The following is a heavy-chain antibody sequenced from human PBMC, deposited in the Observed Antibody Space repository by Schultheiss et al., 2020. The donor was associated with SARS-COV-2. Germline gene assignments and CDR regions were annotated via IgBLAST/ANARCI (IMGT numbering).Heavy chain of an antibody. V-gene: IGHV3-64*01. CDR2: ISSNGGST. CDR1: GFTFSSYA. CDR3: AKVGQQLPPYYYYYYMDV. J-gene: IGHJ6*03. Sequence: GGSLRLSCAASGFTFSSYAMHWVRQAPGKGLEYVSAISSNGGSTYYANSVKGRFTISRDNSKNTLYLQMGSLRAEDMAVYYCAKVGQQLPPYYYYYYMDVWGKGTTVTVSS. D-gene: IGHD6-13*01.